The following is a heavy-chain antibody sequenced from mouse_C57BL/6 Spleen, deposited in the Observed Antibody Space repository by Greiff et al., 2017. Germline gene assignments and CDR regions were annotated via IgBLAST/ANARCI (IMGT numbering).Heavy chain of an antibody. CDR1: GYTFTSYW. V-gene: IGHV1-52*01. Sequence: QVQLQQPGAELVRPGSSVKLSCKASGYTFTSYWMHWVKQRPIQGLEWIGNIDPSDSETHYNQKFTDKATLTVDKSSSTAYMQLSSLTSEDSAVYYCAGDYDEGFAYWGQGTLVTVSA. CDR3: AGDYDEGFAY. J-gene: IGHJ3*01. D-gene: IGHD2-4*01. CDR2: IDPSDSET.